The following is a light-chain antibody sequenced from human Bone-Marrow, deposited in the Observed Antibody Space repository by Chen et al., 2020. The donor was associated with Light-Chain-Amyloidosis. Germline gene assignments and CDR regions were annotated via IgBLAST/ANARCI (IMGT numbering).Light chain of an antibody. CDR1: SGSIATNY. CDR2: EDD. CDR3: QSYQGSSQGV. V-gene: IGLV6-57*01. Sequence: NFMLTQPHSVSESPGKTLIISCTRSSGSIATNYVQCYQQRPGSSPTTVIYEDDQRPSGVPERFTGSIDRSSNSASITISGLKTEDEADYYCQSYQGSSQGVFGGGTKLTVL. J-gene: IGLJ3*02.